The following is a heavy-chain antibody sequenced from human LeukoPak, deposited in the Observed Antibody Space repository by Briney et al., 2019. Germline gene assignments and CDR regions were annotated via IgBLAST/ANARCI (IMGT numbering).Heavy chain of an antibody. V-gene: IGHV3-53*04. J-gene: IGHJ4*02. Sequence: GGSLRLSCAASGFTVSSNYMSWVRQAPGKGLEWVSVIYSGGSTYYADSVKGRFTIPRHNSKNTLYLQMNSLRAEDTAVYYCARGVRGARYCSGGSCPGSFDYWGQGTLVTVSS. CDR1: GFTVSSNY. CDR2: IYSGGST. CDR3: ARGVRGARYCSGGSCPGSFDY. D-gene: IGHD2-15*01.